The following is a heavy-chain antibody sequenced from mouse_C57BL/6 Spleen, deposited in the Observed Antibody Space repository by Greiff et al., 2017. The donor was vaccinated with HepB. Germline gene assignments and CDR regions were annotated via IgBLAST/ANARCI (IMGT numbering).Heavy chain of an antibody. V-gene: IGHV1-26*01. CDR2: INPNNGGT. D-gene: IGHD2-4*01. CDR1: GYTFTDYY. CDR3: ARYWYGYDYDDYAMDY. J-gene: IGHJ4*01. Sequence: EVQLQQSGPELVKPGASVKISCKASGYTFTDYYMNWVKQSHGKSLEWIGDINPNNGGTSYNQKFKGKATLTVDKSSSTAYMELRSLTSEDSAVYYCARYWYGYDYDDYAMDYWGQGTSVTVSS.